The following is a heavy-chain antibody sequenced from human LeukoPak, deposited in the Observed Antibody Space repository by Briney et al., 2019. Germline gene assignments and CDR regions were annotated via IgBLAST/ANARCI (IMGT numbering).Heavy chain of an antibody. D-gene: IGHD4-11*01. Sequence: GGSLRLSCAASGFTFSSYSMNWVRQAPGKGLEWVSSISSSSSYIYYADSVKGRFTISRDNAKNSLYLQMNSLRAEDTAVYYCARGGVTTNWFDPWGQEPWSPSPQ. CDR3: ARGGVTTNWFDP. J-gene: IGHJ5*02. V-gene: IGHV3-21*01. CDR2: ISSSSSYI. CDR1: GFTFSSYS.